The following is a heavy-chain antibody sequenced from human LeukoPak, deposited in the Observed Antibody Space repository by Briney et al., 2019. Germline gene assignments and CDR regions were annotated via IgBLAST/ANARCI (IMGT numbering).Heavy chain of an antibody. Sequence: GGSLRLSCAASGFTFSSYSMNWVRQAPGKGLEWVSSISSSSSYIYYADSVKGRFTISRDNAKNSLYLQMNSLRAEDTAVYYCARHPLLGPYYFDNWGQGTLVTVSS. CDR2: ISSSSSYI. D-gene: IGHD2-15*01. V-gene: IGHV3-21*01. CDR3: ARHPLLGPYYFDN. CDR1: GFTFSSYS. J-gene: IGHJ4*02.